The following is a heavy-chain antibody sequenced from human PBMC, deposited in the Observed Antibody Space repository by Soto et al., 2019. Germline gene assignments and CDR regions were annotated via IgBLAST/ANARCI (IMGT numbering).Heavy chain of an antibody. CDR3: AREGYHGRSGYDYLDY. J-gene: IGHJ4*02. V-gene: IGHV1-18*03. CDR1: GYTFTSYG. D-gene: IGHD5-12*01. CDR2: ISAYNGNT. Sequence: GASVKVSCKASGYTFTSYGISWVRQAPGQGLEWMGWISAYNGNTNYAQKLQGRVTMTTDTSTSTAYMELRSLRSEDMAVYYCAREGYHGRSGYDYLDYWGQGILVTVSS.